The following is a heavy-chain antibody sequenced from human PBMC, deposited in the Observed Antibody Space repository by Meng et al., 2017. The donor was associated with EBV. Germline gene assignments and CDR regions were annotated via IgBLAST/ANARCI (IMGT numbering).Heavy chain of an antibody. V-gene: IGHV4-59*08. D-gene: IGHD2-21*01. Sequence: QLRVRVPGWVKPLEPHVLTYTVSVDSISDYYWSWIRQPPGKGLEWIGYIHYSGSTYYNPSLKSRITISVDMSRNQFSLRLTSVTSADMAVYYCARVNSDCGGVMCYKGWFDPWGQGTLVTVSS. CDR2: IHYSGST. J-gene: IGHJ5*02. CDR1: VDSISDYY. CDR3: ARVNSDCGGVMCYKGWFDP.